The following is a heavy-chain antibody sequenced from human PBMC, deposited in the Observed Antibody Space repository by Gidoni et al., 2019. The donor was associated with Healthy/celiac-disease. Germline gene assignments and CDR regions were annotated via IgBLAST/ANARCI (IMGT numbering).Heavy chain of an antibody. CDR1: GFTFSNAW. CDR2: SKSKTEGGKT. V-gene: IGHV3-15*07. Sequence: EVQLAQSGEGLVKPGGSLRISCAASGFTFSNAWMNWVRQAPGKGLEWVGRSKSKTEGGKTDYAAPVKGRCTISRDDSKNTLYLQMNSLKTEDTAVYYCTTDWGTVPLRGPYYFDYWGQGTLVTVSA. CDR3: TTDWGTVPLRGPYYFDY. D-gene: IGHD3-16*01. J-gene: IGHJ4*02.